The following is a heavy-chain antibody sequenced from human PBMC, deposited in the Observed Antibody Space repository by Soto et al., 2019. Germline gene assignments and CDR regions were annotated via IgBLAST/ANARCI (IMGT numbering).Heavy chain of an antibody. CDR1: GYSFTSYW. D-gene: IGHD3-10*01. Sequence: GESLKISCKGSGYSFTSYWIGWVRQMPGKGLEWMGIIYPGDSDTRYSPSFQGQVTISADKSISTAYLQWSSLKASDTAMYYCARQGVLLWFGERNAFDIWGQGTMVTVS. CDR3: ARQGVLLWFGERNAFDI. V-gene: IGHV5-51*01. CDR2: IYPGDSDT. J-gene: IGHJ3*02.